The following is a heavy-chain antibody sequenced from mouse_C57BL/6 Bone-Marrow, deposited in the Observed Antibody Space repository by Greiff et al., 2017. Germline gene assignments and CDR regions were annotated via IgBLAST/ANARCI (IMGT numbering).Heavy chain of an antibody. Sequence: VQLQQPGAELVKPGASVKLSCKASGYTFTSYWMQWVKQRPGQGLEWIGEIDPSDSYTNSNQKFKGKATLTVDTSSSTAYMQLSSLTSEDSAVYYCAIYFDYWGQGTTLTVSA. CDR2: IDPSDSYT. J-gene: IGHJ2*01. CDR3: AIYFDY. CDR1: GYTFTSYW. V-gene: IGHV1-50*01.